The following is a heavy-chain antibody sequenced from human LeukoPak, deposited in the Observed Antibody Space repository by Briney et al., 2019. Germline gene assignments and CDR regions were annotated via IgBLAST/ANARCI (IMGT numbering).Heavy chain of an antibody. CDR1: GFTFSSYA. CDR3: AKLGYCSSTSCYYFDY. J-gene: IGHJ4*02. V-gene: IGHV3-33*06. Sequence: GGSLRLSCAASGFTFSSYAMHWVRQAPGKGLEWVAVIWYDGSNKYYADSVKGRFIISRDNSKNTLYLQMNSLRAEDTAVYYCAKLGYCSSTSCYYFDYWGQGTLVTVSS. D-gene: IGHD2-2*01. CDR2: IWYDGSNK.